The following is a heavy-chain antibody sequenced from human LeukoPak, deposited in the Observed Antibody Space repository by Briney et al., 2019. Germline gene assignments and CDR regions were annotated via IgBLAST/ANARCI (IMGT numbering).Heavy chain of an antibody. V-gene: IGHV1-18*01. D-gene: IGHD1-14*01. J-gene: IGHJ5*02. CDR2: ISAYNGNT. Sequence: ASVKVSCKASGYTFTSCAISWVRQAPGQGLEWMGWISAYNGNTNYAQKLQGRVTMTTDTSTSTAYMELRSLRSDDTAVYYCASVNPPNWFDPWGQGTLVTVSS. CDR3: ASVNPPNWFDP. CDR1: GYTFTSCA.